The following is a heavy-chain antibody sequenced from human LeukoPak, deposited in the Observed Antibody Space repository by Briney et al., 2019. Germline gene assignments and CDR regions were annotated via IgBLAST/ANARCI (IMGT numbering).Heavy chain of an antibody. V-gene: IGHV3-23*01. CDR2: ISGGGT. CDR3: ARQSHSQGTDY. CDR1: GFTFSSYG. J-gene: IGHJ4*02. Sequence: AGSLRLSCTASGFTFSSYGMSWVRRPPRKGLERVSAISGGGTYYADSRKGRFTICRDNSKNTRYLQMNSLRVEDTAVYYCARQSHSQGTDYWGQGTLVTVSS.